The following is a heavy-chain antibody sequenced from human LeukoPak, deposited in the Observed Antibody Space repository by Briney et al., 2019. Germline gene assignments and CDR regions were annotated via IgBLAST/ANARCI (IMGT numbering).Heavy chain of an antibody. J-gene: IGHJ4*02. CDR2: ISYDGSNK. D-gene: IGHD4-17*01. V-gene: IGHV3-30-3*01. CDR3: ARESSRGSYGDYRFDY. CDR1: GFTFSSYA. Sequence: PGGSLRLSCAASGFTFSSYAMHWVRQAPGKGLEWVAVISYDGSNKYYADSVKGRFTISRDNSKNTLYLQMNSLRAEDTAVYYCARESSRGSYGDYRFDYWGQGTLVTVSS.